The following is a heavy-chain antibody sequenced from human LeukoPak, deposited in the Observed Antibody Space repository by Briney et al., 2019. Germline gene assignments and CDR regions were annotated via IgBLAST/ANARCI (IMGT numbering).Heavy chain of an antibody. D-gene: IGHD3-22*01. CDR2: IIPIFGTA. J-gene: IGHJ4*02. V-gene: IGHV1-69*05. Sequence: GSSVKVSCKASGGTFSSYTISWVRQAPGQGLEWMGGIIPIFGTANYAQKFQGRVTITTDESTSTAYMELSSLRSEDTAVYYCARRPVYYDSSGYSIVDYWGQGTLVTVSS. CDR1: GGTFSSYT. CDR3: ARRPVYYDSSGYSIVDY.